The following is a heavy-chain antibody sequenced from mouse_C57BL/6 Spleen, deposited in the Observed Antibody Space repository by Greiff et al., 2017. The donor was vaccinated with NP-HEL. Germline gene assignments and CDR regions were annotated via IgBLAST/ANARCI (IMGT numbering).Heavy chain of an antibody. D-gene: IGHD1-1*01. J-gene: IGHJ1*01. CDR1: GFSLTSYG. CDR3: AASYCYGSSYVWYFDV. V-gene: IGHV2-4*01. CDR2: IWSGGST. Sequence: QVQLKQSGPGLVQPSQSLSITCTVSGFSLTSYGVHWVRQPPGKGLEWLGVIWSGGSTDYNAAFISRMSISKDNSKSQVFFKINRLQADDTAIYYCAASYCYGSSYVWYFDVWGPGTTVTVSS.